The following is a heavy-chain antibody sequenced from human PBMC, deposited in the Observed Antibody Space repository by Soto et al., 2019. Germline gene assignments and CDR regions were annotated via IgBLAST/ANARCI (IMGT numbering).Heavy chain of an antibody. V-gene: IGHV3-48*01. CDR1: GLTFSSYS. CDR2: ISSSSSTI. J-gene: IGHJ4*02. Sequence: GGSLRLSGAASGLTFSSYSMNWVRQAPGKGLEWVSYISSSSSTIYYADSVKGRFTISRDNAKNSLYLQMNSLRAEDTAVYYCARERDSFDYWGQGTLVTVSS. CDR3: ARERDSFDY.